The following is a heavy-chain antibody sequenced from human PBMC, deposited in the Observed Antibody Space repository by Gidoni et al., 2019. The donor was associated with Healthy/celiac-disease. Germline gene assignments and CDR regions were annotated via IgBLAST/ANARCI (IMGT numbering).Heavy chain of an antibody. CDR2: IYYSGST. J-gene: IGHJ6*02. CDR1: GGSLSSYY. CDR3: ARAENHHCDYFYYYYGMDV. V-gene: IGHV4-59*01. Sequence: QVQLQESGPGLVKPSETLSLTCTVSGGSLSSYYWSWIRQPPGKGLEWSGYIYYSGSTNYNPPLKSRVTISVDTSKNQCSLKLISVTAADTAVYYCARAENHHCDYFYYYYGMDVWCQGTTVTVSS. D-gene: IGHD4-17*01.